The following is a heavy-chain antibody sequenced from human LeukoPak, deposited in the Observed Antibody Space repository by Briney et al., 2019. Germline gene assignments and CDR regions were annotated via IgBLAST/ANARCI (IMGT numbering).Heavy chain of an antibody. CDR1: GGSISSGGYY. J-gene: IGHJ6*02. CDR3: ARATYYYDSSDYSSWLYGMDV. V-gene: IGHV4-31*03. Sequence: SQTLSLTCTVSGGSISSGGYYWSWIRQHPGKGLEWIGYIYYSGSTYYNPSLKSRVTISVDTSKNQFSLKLSSVTAADTAVYYCARATYYYDSSDYSSWLYGMDVWGQGATVTVSS. D-gene: IGHD3-22*01. CDR2: IYYSGST.